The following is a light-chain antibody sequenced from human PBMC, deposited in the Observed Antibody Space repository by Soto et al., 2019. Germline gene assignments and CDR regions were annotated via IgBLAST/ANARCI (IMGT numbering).Light chain of an antibody. Sequence: DIQVTQHPSSLSASVGDRVTITCRASQGIKNYLAWYQQKPGETPKLLIYAASTLESGIPPWFSGGGSGTDFTLTITNLQPEDVATYYCQRYYNAPFTFGGGTKLEIK. V-gene: IGKV1-27*01. CDR1: QGIKNY. J-gene: IGKJ4*01. CDR2: AAS. CDR3: QRYYNAPFT.